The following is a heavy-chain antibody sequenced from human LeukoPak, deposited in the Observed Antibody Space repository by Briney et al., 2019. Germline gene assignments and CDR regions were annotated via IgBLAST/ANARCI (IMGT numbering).Heavy chain of an antibody. CDR3: TTMVRGATY. J-gene: IGHJ4*02. CDR2: ISWNSGSI. Sequence: GGSLRLSCAASGFTFDDYAMHSVRQAPGKGLEWVSGISWNSGSIGYADSVKGRFTISRDNAKNSLYLQMNSLRAEDKALYYCTTMVRGATYWGQGTLVTVSS. CDR1: GFTFDDYA. D-gene: IGHD3-10*01. V-gene: IGHV3-9*01.